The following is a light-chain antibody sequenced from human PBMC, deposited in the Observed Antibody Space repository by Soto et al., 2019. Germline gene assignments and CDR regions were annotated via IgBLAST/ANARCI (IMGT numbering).Light chain of an antibody. Sequence: DIQMTQSPPSLSASVGDRVTITCRISQTITTYLNWYQQKPGKTPKLLLYGASIFQTGISSRISGSGSWTYFTLTISSLQTEEFATYYWQQCYSVPWTFGQGTKVEIK. CDR3: QQCYSVPWT. J-gene: IGKJ1*01. CDR2: GAS. V-gene: IGKV1-39*01. CDR1: QTITTY.